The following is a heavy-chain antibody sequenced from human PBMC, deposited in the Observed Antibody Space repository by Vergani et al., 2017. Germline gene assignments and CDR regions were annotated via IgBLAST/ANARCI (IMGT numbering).Heavy chain of an antibody. CDR1: GGSISSYY. Sequence: QVQLQESGPGLVKPSETLSLTCTVSGGSISSYYWSWIRQPPGQGLEWIGYIYYSGSTNYNPSLKSRVTISVDTSKNQFSLKLGSVTAADTAVYYCARGMTTVTTRAFDIWGQGTMVTVSS. CDR2: IYYSGST. D-gene: IGHD4-17*01. J-gene: IGHJ3*02. V-gene: IGHV4-59*01. CDR3: ARGMTTVTTRAFDI.